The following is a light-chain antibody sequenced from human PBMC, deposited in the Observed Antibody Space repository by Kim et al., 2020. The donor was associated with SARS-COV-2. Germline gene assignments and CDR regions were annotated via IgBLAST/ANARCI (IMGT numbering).Light chain of an antibody. CDR2: TDN. Sequence: GQKVTISCSGGTSNIGRNTVNWYQQFPGKSPKLLINTDNQRPSGVTDRFSGTRSGSSAFLAINGLQSEDEADYHCATWDDSLNEEVFGGGTKLTVL. V-gene: IGLV1-44*01. CDR1: TSNIGRNT. J-gene: IGLJ2*01. CDR3: ATWDDSLNEEV.